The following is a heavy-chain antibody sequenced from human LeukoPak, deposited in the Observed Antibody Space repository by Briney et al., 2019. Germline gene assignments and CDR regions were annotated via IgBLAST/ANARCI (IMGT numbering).Heavy chain of an antibody. V-gene: IGHV3-7*01. CDR3: ARELQMVYAYDY. CDR2: IKRDGSEK. Sequence: GGSLRLSCAASGFTFSSYWMSWVRQAPGKGLEWVANIKRDGSEKYYVDSAKGRFTISRDNAKNSLYLQMNSPRAEDTAVYYCARELQMVYAYDYWGQGTLVTVSS. CDR1: GFTFSSYW. D-gene: IGHD2-8*01. J-gene: IGHJ4*02.